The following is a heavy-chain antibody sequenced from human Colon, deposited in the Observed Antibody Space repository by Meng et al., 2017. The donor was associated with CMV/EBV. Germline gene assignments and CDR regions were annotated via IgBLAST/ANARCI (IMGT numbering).Heavy chain of an antibody. CDR2: IYHSGST. Sequence: SETLSLTCTVSGYSISSGCYWGWIRQPPGKGLEWIGSIYHSGSTYYNPSLKSRVTISVDTSKNQFSLKLSSVTAADTAVYYCARAVTTPIYDFWSGYYFYWGQGTLVTVSS. CDR3: ARAVTTPIYDFWSGYYFY. CDR1: GYSISSGCY. J-gene: IGHJ4*02. V-gene: IGHV4-38-2*02. D-gene: IGHD3-3*01.